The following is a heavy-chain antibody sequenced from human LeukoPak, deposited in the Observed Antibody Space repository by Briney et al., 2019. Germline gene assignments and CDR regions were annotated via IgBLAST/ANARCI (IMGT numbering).Heavy chain of an antibody. D-gene: IGHD1-26*01. V-gene: IGHV1-69*13. CDR3: ARDGGGGHVGQNWFDP. Sequence: GASVRVSCKASGGTFSSYAISWVRQAPGQGLEWMGGIIPIFGTANYAQKFQGRVTITADESTSTAYMELSSLRSEDTAVYYCARDGGGGHVGQNWFDPWGQGTLVTVSS. CDR1: GGTFSSYA. J-gene: IGHJ5*02. CDR2: IIPIFGTA.